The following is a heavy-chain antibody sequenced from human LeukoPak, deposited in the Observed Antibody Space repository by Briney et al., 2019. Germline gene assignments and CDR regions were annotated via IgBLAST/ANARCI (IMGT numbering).Heavy chain of an antibody. CDR2: ISYDGSNK. CDR3: AKTDYYDSSWYYFDY. D-gene: IGHD3-22*01. J-gene: IGHJ4*02. CDR1: GFTFSNYG. Sequence: GGSLRLSCAASGFTFSNYGMHWVRQAPGKGLEWVAVISYDGSNKYYADSVKGRFTISRDNSKNTLYLQMNSLRAEDTAVYYCAKTDYYDSSWYYFDYWGQGTLVTVSS. V-gene: IGHV3-30*18.